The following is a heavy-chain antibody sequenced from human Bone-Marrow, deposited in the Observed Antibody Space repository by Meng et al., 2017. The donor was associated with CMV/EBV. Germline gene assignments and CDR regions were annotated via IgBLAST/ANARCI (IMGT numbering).Heavy chain of an antibody. J-gene: IGHJ4*02. CDR1: GYTFTSYD. CDR2: MNPNSGNT. CDR3: ARGTIVLIVYALDY. D-gene: IGHD2-8*01. Sequence: ASVKVSCKASGYTFTSYDINWVRQATGQGVEWMGWMNPNSGNTGYAQKFQGRVTMTRNTSISTAYMELSSLRSEDTAVDYCARGTIVLIVYALDYWGQGTLVTVSS. V-gene: IGHV1-8*01.